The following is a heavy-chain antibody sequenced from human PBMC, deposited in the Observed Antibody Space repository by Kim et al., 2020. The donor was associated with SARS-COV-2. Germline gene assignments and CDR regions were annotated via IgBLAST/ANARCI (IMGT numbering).Heavy chain of an antibody. CDR1: GGSISSGDYY. V-gene: IGHV4-30-4*01. Sequence: SETLSLTCTVSGGSISSGDYYWSWIRQPPGKGLEWIGYIYYSGSTYYNPSLKSRVTISVDTSKNQFSLKLSSVTAADTAVCYCARVRFSITIFGVVTRLFGVWGQGTLVTVSS. CDR2: IYYSGST. D-gene: IGHD3-3*01. J-gene: IGHJ4*02. CDR3: ARVRFSITIFGVVTRLFGV.